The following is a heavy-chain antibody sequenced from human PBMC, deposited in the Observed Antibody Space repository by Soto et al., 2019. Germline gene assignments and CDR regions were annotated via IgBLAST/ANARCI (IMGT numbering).Heavy chain of an antibody. CDR3: ARGITGTTDMNWFDP. D-gene: IGHD1-20*01. V-gene: IGHV4-61*01. CDR2: IYYSGST. CDR1: GASVSSGSYY. Sequence: SETLSLTCTVSGASVSSGSYYWSWIRQPPGKGLEWIGYIYYSGSTNYNPSLKSRVTISVDTSKNQFSLKLSSVTAADTAVYYCARGITGTTDMNWFDPWGQGTLVTAPQ. J-gene: IGHJ5*02.